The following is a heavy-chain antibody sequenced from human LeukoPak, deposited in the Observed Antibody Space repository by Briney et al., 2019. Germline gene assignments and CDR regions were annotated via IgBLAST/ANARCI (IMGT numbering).Heavy chain of an antibody. CDR3: ARDNYDSSGYYYNFDS. D-gene: IGHD3-22*01. CDR1: GFAFSSYW. Sequence: GGSLRLSCAASGFAFSSYWMHWVRQAPGMGLVWVSRISSDGSSTSFADSVKGRFTISRDNARNTLYLQMSSLRAEDTAVYYCARDNYDSSGYYYNFDSWGQGTLVTVSS. V-gene: IGHV3-74*01. CDR2: ISSDGSST. J-gene: IGHJ4*02.